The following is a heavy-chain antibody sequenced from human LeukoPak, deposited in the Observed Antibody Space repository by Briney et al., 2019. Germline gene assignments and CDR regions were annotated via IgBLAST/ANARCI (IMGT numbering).Heavy chain of an antibody. J-gene: IGHJ6*02. CDR1: GYTFTSYG. V-gene: IGHV1-18*01. CDR3: ARVSGMVAASYYYGMDV. CDR2: ISAYNGNT. D-gene: IGHD2-15*01. Sequence: EASVKVSCKASGYTFTSYGISWVRQAPGQGLEWMGWISAYNGNTNYAQKLQGRVTMTTDTSTSTAYMELRSLRSDDTAVYYCARVSGMVAASYYYGMDVWGQGTTVTVSS.